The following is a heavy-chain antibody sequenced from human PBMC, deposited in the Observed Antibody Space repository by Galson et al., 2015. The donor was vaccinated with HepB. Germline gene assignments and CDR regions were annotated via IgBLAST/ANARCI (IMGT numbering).Heavy chain of an antibody. V-gene: IGHV3-48*02. Sequence: SLRLSCAVSGFMFSSYNMNWVRQAPGKGLEWVSYISSSSDTIYYADSVKGRFTISRDNGKNSLYLQMNSLRDEDTAVYYCARIAAGGSAFFDYWGQGTLVTVSS. D-gene: IGHD6-13*01. CDR3: ARIAAGGSAFFDY. CDR2: ISSSSDTI. CDR1: GFMFSSYN. J-gene: IGHJ4*02.